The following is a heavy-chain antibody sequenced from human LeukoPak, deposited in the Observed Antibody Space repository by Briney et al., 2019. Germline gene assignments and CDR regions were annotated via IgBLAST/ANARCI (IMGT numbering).Heavy chain of an antibody. D-gene: IGHD2-2*01. V-gene: IGHV3-11*01. Sequence: GGSLRLSCAASGFTFSDYYMSWLRQAPGKGLEWVSYISSSGSTIYYADSVKGRFTISRDNAKNSLYLQMNSLRAEDTAVYYCAREGGRLPAAMGYYYYGMDVWGQGTTVTVSS. CDR3: AREGGRLPAAMGYYYYGMDV. CDR2: ISSSGSTI. CDR1: GFTFSDYY. J-gene: IGHJ6*02.